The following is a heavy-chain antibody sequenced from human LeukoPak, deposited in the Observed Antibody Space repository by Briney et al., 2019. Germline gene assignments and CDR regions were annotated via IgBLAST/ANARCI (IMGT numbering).Heavy chain of an antibody. CDR3: ARDVDCSSTSCLSWFDP. CDR1: GGTFSSYA. V-gene: IGHV1-69*04. J-gene: IGHJ5*02. CDR2: IIPILGIA. D-gene: IGHD2-2*01. Sequence: SVKVSRKASGGTFSSYAISWVRQAPGQGLEWMGRIIPILGIANYAQKFQGRVTITADKSTSTAYMELYSLRSEDTAVYYCARDVDCSSTSCLSWFDPWGQGTLVTVSS.